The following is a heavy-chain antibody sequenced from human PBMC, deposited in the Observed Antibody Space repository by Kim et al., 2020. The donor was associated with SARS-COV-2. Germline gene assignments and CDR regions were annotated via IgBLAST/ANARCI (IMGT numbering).Heavy chain of an antibody. CDR1: GGSVSSGSYY. V-gene: IGHV4-61*01. Sequence: SETLSLTCTVSGGSVSSGSYYWSWIRQPPGKGLEWIGYIYYSGSTNYNPSLKSRVTISVDTSKNQFSLKLSSVTAADTAVYYCARDKEYYDSSGYYYYY. CDR2: IYYSGST. D-gene: IGHD3-22*01. CDR3: ARDKEYYDSSGYYYYY. J-gene: IGHJ6*01.